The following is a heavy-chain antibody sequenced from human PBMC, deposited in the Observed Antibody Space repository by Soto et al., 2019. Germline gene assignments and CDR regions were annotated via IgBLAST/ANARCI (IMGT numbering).Heavy chain of an antibody. CDR1: GGSISSYY. CDR3: ARHAVVVAATTHYYYYGMDV. J-gene: IGHJ6*02. D-gene: IGHD2-15*01. CDR2: IYYSGST. Sequence: SETLSLTCTVSGGSISSYYWSWIRQPPGKGLEWIGYIYYSGSTNYNPSLKSRVTISVDTSKNQFSLKLSSVTAADTAVYYCARHAVVVAATTHYYYYGMDVWGQGTTVTVSS. V-gene: IGHV4-59*08.